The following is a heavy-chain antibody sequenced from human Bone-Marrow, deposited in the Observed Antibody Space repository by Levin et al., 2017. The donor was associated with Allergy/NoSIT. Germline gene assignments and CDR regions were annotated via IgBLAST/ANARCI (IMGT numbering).Heavy chain of an antibody. Sequence: GGSLRLSCAASGFTFNNQWMNWVRQAPGKGLEWVANIKQDGSEKNYVDSVRGRFTVSTDTAKSSLYLQMNSLRVEDTAMYYCSRELGLWGQGTMVTVSS. CDR1: GFTFNNQW. J-gene: IGHJ3*01. D-gene: IGHD3-3*02. CDR2: IKQDGSEK. V-gene: IGHV3-7*01. CDR3: SRELGL.